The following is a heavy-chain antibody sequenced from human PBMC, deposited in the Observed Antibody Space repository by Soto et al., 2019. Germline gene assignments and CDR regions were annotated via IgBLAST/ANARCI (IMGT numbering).Heavy chain of an antibody. CDR1: GGSFSGYY. V-gene: IGHV4-34*01. J-gene: IGHJ6*03. CDR3: ARLMAAINMVYYYYYMDV. Sequence: SETLSLTCAVYGGSFSGYYWSLIRQPPGKGLEWIGEINHSGSTNYNPSLKSRVTISVDTSKNQFSLKLSSVTAADTAVYYCARLMAAINMVYYYYYMDVWGKGTTVTVSS. D-gene: IGHD2-2*01. CDR2: INHSGST.